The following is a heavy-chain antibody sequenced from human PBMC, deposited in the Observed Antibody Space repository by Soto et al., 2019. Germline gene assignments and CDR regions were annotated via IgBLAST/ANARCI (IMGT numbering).Heavy chain of an antibody. CDR2: FNPTSGST. D-gene: IGHD6-13*01. CDR3: SRDLAAGDY. V-gene: IGHV1-46*01. J-gene: IGHJ4*02. CDR1: GYTFINYY. Sequence: QVQLVQSGAEVKKPGASVKLSCKASGYTFINYYIHWVRQAPGQGLEWMGIFNPTSGSTNYAQKFKGRVNLTIATSTRTVYMELSSLRLDDTAVYYCSRDLAAGDYWGQGTLVTVS.